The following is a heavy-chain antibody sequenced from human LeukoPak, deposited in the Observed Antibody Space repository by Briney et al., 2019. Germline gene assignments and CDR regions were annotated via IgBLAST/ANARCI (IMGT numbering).Heavy chain of an antibody. CDR1: GFTFSSYS. CDR3: AEGWFENH. Sequence: GGSLRLSCAASGFTFSSYSMNWVRQAPGKGLEWVSYISSSSSTIYYADSVKGRFTIGRDESKNTLFLQMNSLRADDTAVYYCAEGWFENHWGLGTLVIVSS. V-gene: IGHV3-48*01. D-gene: IGHD3-10*01. CDR2: ISSSSSTI. J-gene: IGHJ5*02.